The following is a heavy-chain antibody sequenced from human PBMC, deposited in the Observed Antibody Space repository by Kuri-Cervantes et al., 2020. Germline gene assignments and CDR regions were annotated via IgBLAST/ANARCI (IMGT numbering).Heavy chain of an antibody. V-gene: IGHV3-66*01. CDR3: AKAAYCSGGSCYSYYYGMDV. CDR1: GFTFSSYW. Sequence: GGSLRLSCAASGFTFSSYWMSWVRQAPGKGLEWVSVIYSGGSTYYADSVKGRFTISRDNSKNTLYLQMNSLRAEDTAVYYCAKAAYCSGGSCYSYYYGMDVWGQGTTVTVSS. D-gene: IGHD2-15*01. CDR2: IYSGGST. J-gene: IGHJ6*02.